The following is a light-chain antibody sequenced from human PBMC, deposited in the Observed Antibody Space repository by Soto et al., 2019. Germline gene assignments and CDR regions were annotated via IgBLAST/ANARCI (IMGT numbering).Light chain of an antibody. CDR1: QSVSNN. J-gene: IGKJ4*01. CDR3: QQYNYRPPLA. V-gene: IGKV3-15*01. Sequence: DIVLTQSPDTLSLSPGERATLSCRASQSVSNNLAWYQQRPGQAPRLLIYGASTRATGVPARVSGSGSGTEFTLPINTLQSEDFAIYYCQQYNYRPPLAFGGGTKVEI. CDR2: GAS.